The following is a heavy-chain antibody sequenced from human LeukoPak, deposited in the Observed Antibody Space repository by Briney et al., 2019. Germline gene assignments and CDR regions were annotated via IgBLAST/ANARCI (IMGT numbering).Heavy chain of an antibody. V-gene: IGHV5-51*01. D-gene: IGHD6-6*01. CDR1: GGTFSSYA. CDR2: IYPGDTDT. J-gene: IGHJ4*02. Sequence: KVSCKASGGTFSSYAISWVRQAPGQGLEWMGGIIYPGDTDTRYNPSFQGQVTISADKSINTAYLQWSSLKASDTAMYYCASSSRTRPLLCDYWGQGTLVSVSS. CDR3: ASSSRTRPLLCDY.